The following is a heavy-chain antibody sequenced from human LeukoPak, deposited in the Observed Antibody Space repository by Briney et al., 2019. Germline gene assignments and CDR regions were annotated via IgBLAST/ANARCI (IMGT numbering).Heavy chain of an antibody. J-gene: IGHJ4*02. CDR2: IYTSGST. D-gene: IGHD3-22*01. Sequence: PSETLSLTCTVSGGSISSGSYYWSWIRQPAGKGLEWIGRIYTSGSTNYNPSLKSRVTISVDTSKNQFSLKLSSVTAADTAVYYCARGSVIVGAVDYWGQGTLVTVSS. V-gene: IGHV4-61*02. CDR3: ARGSVIVGAVDY. CDR1: GGSISSGSYY.